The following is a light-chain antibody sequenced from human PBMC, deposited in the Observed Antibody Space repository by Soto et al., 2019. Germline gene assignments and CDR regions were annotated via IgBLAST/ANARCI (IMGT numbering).Light chain of an antibody. Sequence: EMVMTQSPATLSVSPGERANLSCRASQSVSSNLAWYQQKPGQAPRLLIYGASTRATGIPARFSGSGSGTEFTLTISSLQSEDFAVYCCQQYNNWPPWTFGQGTKV. J-gene: IGKJ1*01. CDR1: QSVSSN. CDR2: GAS. V-gene: IGKV3-15*01. CDR3: QQYNNWPPWT.